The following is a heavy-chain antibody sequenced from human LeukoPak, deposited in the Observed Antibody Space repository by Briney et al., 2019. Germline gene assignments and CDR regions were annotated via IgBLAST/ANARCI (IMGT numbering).Heavy chain of an antibody. J-gene: IGHJ5*02. V-gene: IGHV4-38-2*02. Sequence: PSETLSLTCTVSGYSVSSGYYWGWIRQPPGKGLEWIASIYHSGDTYYNPSLRSRVTISLDTSKNQLSLKLSSVTAADTAVYYCARIAAAGYWFDPWGQGTLVTVSS. CDR1: GYSVSSGYY. D-gene: IGHD6-13*01. CDR2: IYHSGDT. CDR3: ARIAAAGYWFDP.